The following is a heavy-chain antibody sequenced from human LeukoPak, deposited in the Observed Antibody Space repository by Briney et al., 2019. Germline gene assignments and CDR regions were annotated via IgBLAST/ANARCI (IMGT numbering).Heavy chain of an antibody. J-gene: IGHJ4*02. CDR1: GDSIRSYY. CDR3: ARRYEGSGYAYDY. CDR2: IYYSGTT. Sequence: NPSETLSLTCTFSGDSIRSYYWSWIRQPPGKGLEWLGYIYYSGTTNYNPSLKSRLTMSLDTSKKHLSLRLTSVTAADTAVYYCARRYEGSGYAYDYWGQGILVTVSS. V-gene: IGHV4-59*08. D-gene: IGHD3-22*01.